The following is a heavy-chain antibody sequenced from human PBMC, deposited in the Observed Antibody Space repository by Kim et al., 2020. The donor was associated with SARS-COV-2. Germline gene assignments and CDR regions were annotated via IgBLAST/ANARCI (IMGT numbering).Heavy chain of an antibody. CDR2: IRSKAYGGTT. CDR1: GFTFGDYG. Sequence: GRSLRLSCTASGFTFGDYGMSWFRQAPGKGLEWIGFIRSKAYGGTTEDAASVRGRFSISRDDSKSIAYLQMNSLKSEDTAVYFCTRVGVGFASGSFHPWGQGTLVTVSS. J-gene: IGHJ5*02. CDR3: TRVGVGFASGSFHP. D-gene: IGHD3-10*01. V-gene: IGHV3-49*03.